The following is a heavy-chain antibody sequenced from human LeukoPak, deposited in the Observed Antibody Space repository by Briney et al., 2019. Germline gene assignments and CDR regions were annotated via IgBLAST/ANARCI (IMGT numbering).Heavy chain of an antibody. CDR1: GFTFDDYG. Sequence: GGSLRLSCAASGFTFDDYGMTWVRQAPGKGLEWVSGINWNGDSTSYADSVKGRFTISRDISKNTLFLQMNSLRVEDTAVYFCAKGSPWSIAPAGIDYWGQGTLVTVSS. J-gene: IGHJ4*02. CDR3: AKGSPWSIAPAGIDY. CDR2: INWNGDST. D-gene: IGHD6-13*01. V-gene: IGHV3-20*04.